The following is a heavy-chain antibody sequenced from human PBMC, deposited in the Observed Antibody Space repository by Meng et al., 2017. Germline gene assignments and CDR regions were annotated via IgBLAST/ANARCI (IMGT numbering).Heavy chain of an antibody. V-gene: IGHV4-39*07. CDR1: GGSISSSSYY. CDR2: IYYSGST. D-gene: IGHD2-15*01. J-gene: IGHJ5*02. CDR3: ARDFTAVVVAARWGWFDP. Sequence: QRQLQESGPGLVKPSETLSLTCTVSGGSISSSSYYWGWIRQPPGKGLEWIGSIYYSGSTYYNPSLKSRVTISVDTSKNQFSLKLSSVTAADTAVYYCARDFTAVVVAARWGWFDPWGQGTLVTVSS.